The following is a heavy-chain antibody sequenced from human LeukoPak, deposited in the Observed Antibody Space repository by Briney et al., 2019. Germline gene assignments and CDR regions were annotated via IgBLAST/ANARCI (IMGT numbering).Heavy chain of an antibody. Sequence: GGSLRLSCTASGFYFGDYTMSWVRQAPGKGLEWVSYISGSTSATYYADSVKGRFTISRDNAKNSLYLQMNSLRDEDTAVYYCARMDVVVTASFDYWGQGSLVTVSS. CDR1: GFYFGDYT. J-gene: IGHJ4*02. D-gene: IGHD2-21*02. V-gene: IGHV3-48*02. CDR2: ISGSTSAT. CDR3: ARMDVVVTASFDY.